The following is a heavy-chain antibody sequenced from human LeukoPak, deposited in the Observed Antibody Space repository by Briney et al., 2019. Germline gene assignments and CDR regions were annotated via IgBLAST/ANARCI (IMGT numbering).Heavy chain of an antibody. D-gene: IGHD6-13*01. CDR1: AGSISTYY. Sequence: SETLSLTCSVSAGSISTYYWSWIRQPPGKGLEWIGEINHSGSTNYNPSLKSRVTISVDTSKNQFSLKLSSVTAADTAVYYCARLSPAGRIIAAAGTRPDYWGQGTLVTVSS. CDR3: ARLSPAGRIIAAAGTRPDY. J-gene: IGHJ4*02. CDR2: INHSGST. V-gene: IGHV4-34*01.